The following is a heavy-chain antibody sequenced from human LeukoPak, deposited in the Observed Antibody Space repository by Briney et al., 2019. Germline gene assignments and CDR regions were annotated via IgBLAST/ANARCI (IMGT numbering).Heavy chain of an antibody. CDR2: INHSGST. D-gene: IGHD3-9*01. V-gene: IGHV4-34*01. CDR1: GGSFSGYY. CDR3: ARGGLRYFAWLYNWFDP. Sequence: PSETLSLTCAVYGGSFSGYYWSWIRQPPGKGLEWIGEINHSGSTNYNPSLKSRVTISVDTSKNQFSLKLSSVTAADTAVYYCARGGLRYFAWLYNWFDPWGQGTLVTVSS. J-gene: IGHJ5*02.